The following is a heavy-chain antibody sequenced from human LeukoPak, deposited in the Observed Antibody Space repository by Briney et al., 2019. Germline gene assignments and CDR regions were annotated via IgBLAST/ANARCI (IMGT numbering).Heavy chain of an antibody. V-gene: IGHV1-3*01. CDR2: INAGNGDT. CDR3: ARHSRICTATCFSWFDP. D-gene: IGHD2-8*02. CDR1: EYTFTNYT. J-gene: IGHJ5*02. Sequence: ASVKVSCTASEYTFTNYTMHWVRQAPGQRLEWMGWINAGNGDTQYSQKFQGRVTITRDTSASTAYMELSSLRSEDTAVYYCARHSRICTATCFSWFDPWGQGTLVTVSS.